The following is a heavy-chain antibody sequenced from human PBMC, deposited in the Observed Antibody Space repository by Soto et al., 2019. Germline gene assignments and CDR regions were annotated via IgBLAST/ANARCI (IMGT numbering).Heavy chain of an antibody. J-gene: IGHJ6*02. CDR3: AKESVAYTISTISSYGMDV. CDR2: ISYDGSNK. V-gene: IGHV3-30*18. Sequence: QVQLVESGGGVVQPGRSLRLSCAASGFTFSSYGMHWVRQAPGKGLEWVAVISYDGSNKYYADSVKGRFTISSDNSKNTLYLQMNRLRAEDTAEYYWAKESVAYTISTISSYGMDVWGQGTTVTVSS. D-gene: IGHD1-1*01. CDR1: GFTFSSYG.